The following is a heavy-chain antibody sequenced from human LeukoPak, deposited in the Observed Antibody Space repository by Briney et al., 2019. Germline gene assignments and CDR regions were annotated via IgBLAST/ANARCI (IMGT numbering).Heavy chain of an antibody. CDR1: GFTFSSYG. CDR3: AKQKAYYDSTLEY. D-gene: IGHD3-22*01. V-gene: IGHV3-30*18. J-gene: IGHJ4*02. CDR2: ISYDGSNK. Sequence: PGGSLSLSCAASGFTFSSYGMHWVRQPPGKGLEWVTIISYDGSNKYYADSVKGRFTISRDNSKNTLYLQMNSLRAEDTAVYYCAKQKAYYDSTLEYWGQGTLVTVSS.